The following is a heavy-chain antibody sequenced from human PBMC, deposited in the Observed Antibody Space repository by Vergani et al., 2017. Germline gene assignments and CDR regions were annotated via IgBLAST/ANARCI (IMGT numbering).Heavy chain of an antibody. CDR3: ASGLRFLEWLPRY. D-gene: IGHD3-3*01. CDR1: GGSFSGYY. J-gene: IGHJ4*02. CDR2: INHSGST. Sequence: QVQLQQWGAGLLKLSETLSLTCAVHGGSFSGYYWSWVRQPPGKGLEWIGEINHSGSTNYTPSLKSLVTISVDTSKNQFSRKLCSVTAADTAVYYCASGLRFLEWLPRYWGQGTLVTVSS. V-gene: IGHV4-34*01.